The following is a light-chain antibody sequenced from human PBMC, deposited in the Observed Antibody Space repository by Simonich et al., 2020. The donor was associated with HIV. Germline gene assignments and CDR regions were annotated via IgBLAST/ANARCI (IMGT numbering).Light chain of an antibody. CDR3: QSYDSSLSGSKV. Sequence: QSVLTQPPSVSGAPGQWVTISCTGSGSNIGAGYDVHWYQQLPGTAPKLLIYGNSNRPSGVPDRFSGSKSGTSASLAITGLQAEDEADYYCQSYDSSLSGSKVFGGGTKLTVL. V-gene: IGLV1-40*01. CDR1: GSNIGAGYD. CDR2: GNS. J-gene: IGLJ2*01.